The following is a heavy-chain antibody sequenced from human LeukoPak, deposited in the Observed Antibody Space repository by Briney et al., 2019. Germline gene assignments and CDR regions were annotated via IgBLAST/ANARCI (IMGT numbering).Heavy chain of an antibody. CDR1: GFPITGIYY. J-gene: IGHJ6*02. CDR3: ARHDDIAIFRNGLDV. CDR2: IYYSRGT. D-gene: IGHD6-13*01. V-gene: IGHV4-59*08. Sequence: SETLSLTYTVSGFPITGIYYWGWVRQPPGKGLEWIGYIYYSRGTMYNPSLKSRVTISIDTSKSQLSLKVNSVTAADTAVYYCARHDDIAIFRNGLDVWGQGTTVTVSS.